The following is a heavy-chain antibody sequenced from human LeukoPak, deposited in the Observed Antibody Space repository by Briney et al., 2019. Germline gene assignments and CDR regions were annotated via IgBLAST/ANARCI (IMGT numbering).Heavy chain of an antibody. CDR3: ARNDILTIFDY. Sequence: PGGTVRLSCAASGFTFSSYWMSWVRQAPGKGLEWVSSISSSSSYIYYADSVKGRFTISRDNAKNSLYLQMNSLRAEDTAVYYCARNDILTIFDYWGQGTLVTVSS. CDR1: GFTFSSYW. V-gene: IGHV3-21*01. D-gene: IGHD3-9*01. CDR2: ISSSSSYI. J-gene: IGHJ4*02.